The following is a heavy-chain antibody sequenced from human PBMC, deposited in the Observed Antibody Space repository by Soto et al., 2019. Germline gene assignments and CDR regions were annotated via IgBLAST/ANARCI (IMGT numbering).Heavy chain of an antibody. CDR1: GFTLSGND. V-gene: IGHV3-30*18. CDR2: MSYDGSNQ. CDR3: AKGGWYSSSSPSYC. D-gene: IGHD6-6*01. Sequence: ESGGGVVQPGRSLRLSCAASGFTLSGNDMHWVRQAPGKGPEWVAVMSYDGSNQYYGDSVKGRFTISRDTSKSTLYLQMNSLRTEDTAVYYCAKGGWYSSSSPSYCWGQGTLVTVSS. J-gene: IGHJ4*02.